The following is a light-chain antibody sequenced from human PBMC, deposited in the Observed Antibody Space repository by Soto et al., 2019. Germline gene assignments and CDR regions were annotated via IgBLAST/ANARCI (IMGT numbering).Light chain of an antibody. V-gene: IGKV1-6*01. CDR2: AAS. Sequence: VHMTQSPSSLSASVGYRVNITCRASQGIRNDLGWYQQKKGKAPKLLIYAASSLQSGVPSRFSGSGSGTDFNLTISSLQPEDFATYYCQQTYSSFITFGQGTRLEIK. CDR1: QGIRND. J-gene: IGKJ5*01. CDR3: QQTYSSFIT.